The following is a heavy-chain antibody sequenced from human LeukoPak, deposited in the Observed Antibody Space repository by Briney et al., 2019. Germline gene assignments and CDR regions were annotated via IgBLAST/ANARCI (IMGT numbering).Heavy chain of an antibody. Sequence: SETLSLTCTVSGGAISSHYWSWIRQPAGKGLEWIGRIYSSGSTNYNTSLKSRVTMSVDTSKNQFSLKLSSVTAADTAVYYCARDNEAAARAYDYWGQGTLVTVSS. J-gene: IGHJ4*02. CDR2: IYSSGST. D-gene: IGHD6-13*01. CDR3: ARDNEAAARAYDY. CDR1: GGAISSHY. V-gene: IGHV4-4*07.